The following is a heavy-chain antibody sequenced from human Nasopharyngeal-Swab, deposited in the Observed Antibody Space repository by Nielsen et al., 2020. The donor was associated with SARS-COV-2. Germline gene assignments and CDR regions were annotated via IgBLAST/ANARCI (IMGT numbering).Heavy chain of an antibody. V-gene: IGHV4-31*03. CDR2: IYYSGST. CDR1: GGPISSGGYY. J-gene: IGHJ3*02. D-gene: IGHD3-3*01. CDR3: ARDLRFLGHPIDI. Sequence: LRLSCTVSGGPISSGGYYWSWIRQHPGKGLEWIGYIYYSGSTYYNPSLKSRVTISVDTSKNQFSLKLSSVTAADTAVYYCARDLRFLGHPIDIWGQGTMVTVSS.